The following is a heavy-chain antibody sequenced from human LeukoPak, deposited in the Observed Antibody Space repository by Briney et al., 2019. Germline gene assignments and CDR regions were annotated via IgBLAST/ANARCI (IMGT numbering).Heavy chain of an antibody. J-gene: IGHJ4*02. V-gene: IGHV4-31*03. CDR1: GGSFSSGGYY. D-gene: IGHD3-9*01. CDR2: IYYSGST. Sequence: SETLSLTCTVSGGSFSSGGYYWSWIRQHPGKGLEWIGYIYYSGSTYYNPSLKSRVSISIDTSKNQFSLKLSSVTAADTAVYYCARLEGLTGYYDSPFEYWGQGTLVTVSS. CDR3: ARLEGLTGYYDSPFEY.